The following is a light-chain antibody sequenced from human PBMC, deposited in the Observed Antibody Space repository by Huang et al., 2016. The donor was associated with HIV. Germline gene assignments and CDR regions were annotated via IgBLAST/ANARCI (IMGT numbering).Light chain of an antibody. CDR2: YAS. J-gene: IGKJ2*01. CDR3: HQSSSLPYT. CDR1: QNIGHS. V-gene: IGKV6D-21*02. Sequence: EIVLTQSPDFQTVTPKEKITITCRASQNIGHSLYWYQQKPDQSPQLLIKYASQTISGVPSGCSGSGSGTDFTLTINTPEAGDAAAYYCHQSSSLPYTFGQGTKLEIK.